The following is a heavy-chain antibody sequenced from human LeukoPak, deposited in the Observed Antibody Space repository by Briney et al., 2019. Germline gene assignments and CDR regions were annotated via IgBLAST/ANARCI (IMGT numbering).Heavy chain of an antibody. Sequence: GGSLRLSCAASGFTFNVYNMNWVRQAPGKGLEWVSSISSSSIYIYYADSVKGRFTISRDNANNSLYLQMNSLRAEDTAVHYCARDQRFGHFDSWGQGTLVTVSS. CDR1: GFTFNVYN. CDR2: ISSSSIYI. V-gene: IGHV3-21*01. J-gene: IGHJ4*02. D-gene: IGHD3-10*01. CDR3: ARDQRFGHFDS.